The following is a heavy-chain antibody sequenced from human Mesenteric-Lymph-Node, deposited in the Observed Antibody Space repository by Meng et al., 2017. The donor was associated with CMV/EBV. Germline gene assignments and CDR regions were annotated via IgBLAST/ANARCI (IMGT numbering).Heavy chain of an antibody. V-gene: IGHV3-23*01. CDR1: FTYSNYA. CDR2: ISGNGGGT. D-gene: IGHD5-18*01. Sequence: FTYSNYAMSWVRQAPGKGMEWVSDISGNGGGTYYADSVKGRFTISRDNSKNTLDLQMNSLRAEDTAVYYCAKDVLRGYSYGWGAFDIWGQGTMVTVSS. J-gene: IGHJ3*02. CDR3: AKDVLRGYSYGWGAFDI.